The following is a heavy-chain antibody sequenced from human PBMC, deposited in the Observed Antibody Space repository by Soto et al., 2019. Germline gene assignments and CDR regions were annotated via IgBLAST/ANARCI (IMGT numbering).Heavy chain of an antibody. Sequence: GGSLRLSCAASGFTFSSYAMSWVRQAPGKGLEWVSAISGSGGSTYYADSVKGRFTISRDNSKNTLYLQMNSLRAEDTAVYYCAKDYYGSGSYVSYYYYGMDVWGQGTTVTVSS. CDR1: GFTFSSYA. CDR2: ISGSGGST. D-gene: IGHD3-10*01. V-gene: IGHV3-23*01. CDR3: AKDYYGSGSYVSYYYYGMDV. J-gene: IGHJ6*02.